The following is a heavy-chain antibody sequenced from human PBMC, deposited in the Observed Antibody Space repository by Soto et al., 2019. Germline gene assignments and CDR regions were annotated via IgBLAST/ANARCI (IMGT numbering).Heavy chain of an antibody. CDR2: ISYEGSNT. V-gene: IGHV3-30-3*01. CDR1: GFTFGTYG. Sequence: QELLVESGGGAVQPGRSLTLSCLASGFTFGTYGIHWVRQAPGKGLQWVALISYEGSNTYYADSVKGRFTISRDNSKNTLYLQMNSLRPEDTGVYFCARVTPGNNLYYFSGLDVWGQGTSVTVSS. J-gene: IGHJ6*02. CDR3: ARVTPGNNLYYFSGLDV. D-gene: IGHD1-1*01.